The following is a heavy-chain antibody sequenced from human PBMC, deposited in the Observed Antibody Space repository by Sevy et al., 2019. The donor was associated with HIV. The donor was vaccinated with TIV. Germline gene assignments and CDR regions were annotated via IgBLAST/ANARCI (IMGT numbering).Heavy chain of an antibody. J-gene: IGHJ4*02. D-gene: IGHD6-13*01. CDR2: VNWNGGST. CDR3: ARVSGQQLVWGSFDY. CDR1: GFTFDDYG. Sequence: GGSLRLSCAASGFTFDDYGMSWVRQAPGKGLEWVSGVNWNGGSTAYADSVKGRFTISRDNAKNSLYLQMNNLRAEDTALYYCARVSGQQLVWGSFDYWGQGTLVTVSS. V-gene: IGHV3-20*04.